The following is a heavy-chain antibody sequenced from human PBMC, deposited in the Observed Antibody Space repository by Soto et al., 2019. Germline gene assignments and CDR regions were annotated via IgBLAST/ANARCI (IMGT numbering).Heavy chain of an antibody. CDR3: ARDSGKIVGALSYGGGFDY. CDR1: GFSFSSYG. D-gene: IGHD1-26*01. V-gene: IGHV3-33*01. Sequence: QVQLVESGGGVVQPGRSLRLSCAASGFSFSSYGMHWVRQAPGKGLEWVAVIWYDGSNKYYADSVKGRFTIARDNSKNTLYLQMNSLRAEDTALYYCARDSGKIVGALSYGGGFDYWGQGTLVTVSS. J-gene: IGHJ4*02. CDR2: IWYDGSNK.